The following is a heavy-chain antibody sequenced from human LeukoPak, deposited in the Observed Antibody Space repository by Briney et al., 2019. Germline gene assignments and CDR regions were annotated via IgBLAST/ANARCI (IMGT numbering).Heavy chain of an antibody. J-gene: IGHJ5*02. D-gene: IGHD2-15*01. CDR2: IYYSGST. Sequence: SETLSLTCTVSGGSISSYYWSWIRQPPGKGLEWIGYIYYSGSTNYNPSLKSRVTISVDTSKNQFSLKLSSVTAADTAVYYCARACSGGSCYSDNWLDPWGQGTLVTVSS. V-gene: IGHV4-59*01. CDR1: GGSISSYY. CDR3: ARACSGGSCYSDNWLDP.